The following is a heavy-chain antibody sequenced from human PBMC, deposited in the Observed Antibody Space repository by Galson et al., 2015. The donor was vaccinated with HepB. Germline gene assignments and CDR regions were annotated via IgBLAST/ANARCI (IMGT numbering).Heavy chain of an antibody. V-gene: IGHV1-69*04. Sequence: SVKVSCKASGGTFSSYAISWVRQAPGQGLEWMGRIIPILGIANYAQKFQGRVTITADKSTSTAYMELSSLRSEDTAVYYCARGGAVAGKGYYYYGMDVWGQGTTVTVSS. CDR2: IIPILGIA. CDR1: GGTFSSYA. D-gene: IGHD6-19*01. J-gene: IGHJ6*02. CDR3: ARGGAVAGKGYYYYGMDV.